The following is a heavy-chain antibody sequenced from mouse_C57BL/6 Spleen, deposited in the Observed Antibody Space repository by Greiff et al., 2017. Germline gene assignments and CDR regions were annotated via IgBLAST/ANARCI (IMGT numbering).Heavy chain of an antibody. V-gene: IGHV5-6*01. J-gene: IGHJ4*01. CDR1: GFTFSSYG. CDR3: ARHLDYDVAMDY. Sequence: EVKLVESGGDLVKPGGSLKLSCAASGFTFSSYGMSWVRQTPDKRLEWVATISSGGSYTYYPDSVKGRFTISRDNAKNTLYLQMSSLKSEDTAMYYCARHLDYDVAMDYWGQGTSVTVSS. CDR2: ISSGGSYT. D-gene: IGHD2-4*01.